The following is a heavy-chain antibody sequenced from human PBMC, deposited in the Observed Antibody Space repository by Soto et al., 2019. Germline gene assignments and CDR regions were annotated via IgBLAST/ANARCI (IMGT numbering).Heavy chain of an antibody. CDR3: AKPLQQWLLQGSGVDV. CDR1: GFSFSEYS. CDR2: ISGDTATT. J-gene: IGHJ6*02. Sequence: GRSLRLSCAASGFSFSEYSMTWVRQAPGKGLQWVSVISGDTATTHYADSVKGRFTISRDNSRDTLYLQMNSLRVEDTAIYYCAKPLQQWLLQGSGVDVWGQGTTVTVSS. V-gene: IGHV3-23*01. D-gene: IGHD6-19*01.